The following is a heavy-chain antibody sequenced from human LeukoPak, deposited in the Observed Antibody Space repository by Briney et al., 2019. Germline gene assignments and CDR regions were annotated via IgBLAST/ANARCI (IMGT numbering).Heavy chain of an antibody. CDR1: GFTFSSYS. Sequence: GGSLRLSCAASGFTFSSYSMNWVRQAPGKGLEWVSYISSSSSTIYYADSVKGRFTISRDNARNSLYLQMDSLRAEDTAVYYCARDSETVTSTSSWFDPWGQGTLVTVSS. D-gene: IGHD4-17*01. CDR3: ARDSETVTSTSSWFDP. J-gene: IGHJ5*02. V-gene: IGHV3-48*04. CDR2: ISSSSSTI.